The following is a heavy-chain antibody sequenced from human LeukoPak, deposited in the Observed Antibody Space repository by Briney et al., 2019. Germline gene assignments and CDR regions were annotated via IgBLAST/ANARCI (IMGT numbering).Heavy chain of an antibody. V-gene: IGHV3-48*03. D-gene: IGHD3-10*02. CDR2: ISSSGSTI. J-gene: IGHJ6*04. Sequence: GGSLRLSCAASGFTFSSYEMNWVRQAPGKGLEWVSYISSSGSTIYYEDSVKGRFTISRDNAKNSLYLQMNSLRAEDTAVYYCAELGITMIGGVWGKGTTVTISS. CDR3: AELGITMIGGV. CDR1: GFTFSSYE.